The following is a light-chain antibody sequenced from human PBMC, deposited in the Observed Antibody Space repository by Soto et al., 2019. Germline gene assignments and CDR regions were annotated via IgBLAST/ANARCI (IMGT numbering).Light chain of an antibody. V-gene: IGKV3-15*01. CDR2: GAS. Sequence: EIVMTQSPATLSVSPGERATLSCRASQSVSSNLAWYQQKPGQAPRLLIYGASTRATGIPARFSGSGSGTEFTLTISSRQSEDFAVYYCKQYNTWPFTFGQGTRLEIK. CDR1: QSVSSN. CDR3: KQYNTWPFT. J-gene: IGKJ5*01.